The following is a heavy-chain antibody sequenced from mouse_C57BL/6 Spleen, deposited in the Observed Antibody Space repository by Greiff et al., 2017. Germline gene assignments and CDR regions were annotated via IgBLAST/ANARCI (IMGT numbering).Heavy chain of an antibody. CDR1: GYAFSSSW. J-gene: IGHJ3*01. CDR2: IYPGDGDT. D-gene: IGHD1-1*01. Sequence: QVQLQQSGPELVTPGASVKISCKASGYAFSSSWMNWVKQRPGKGLEWNGRIYPGDGDTNYNGKFKGKATLTADKSSSTAYRQLSSLTSEDSAVYCCARSAFYGSSYEAWFAYWGQGTLVTVSA. V-gene: IGHV1-82*01. CDR3: ARSAFYGSSYEAWFAY.